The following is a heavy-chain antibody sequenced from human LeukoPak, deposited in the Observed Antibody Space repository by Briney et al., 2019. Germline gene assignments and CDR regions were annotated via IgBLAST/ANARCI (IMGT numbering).Heavy chain of an antibody. Sequence: RPGGSLRLSCAASGFTFDDYYMTWVRQAPGKGLEWVSSIYLDALSAVYADSVKGRFTISRDNAKNSLYLEMNNLRVEDTAVYYCAREWDNCRGDTCYYMDVWGKGTTVTVSS. J-gene: IGHJ6*03. CDR3: AREWDNCRGDTCYYMDV. CDR2: IYLDALSA. D-gene: IGHD2-21*01. CDR1: GFTFDDYY. V-gene: IGHV3-20*04.